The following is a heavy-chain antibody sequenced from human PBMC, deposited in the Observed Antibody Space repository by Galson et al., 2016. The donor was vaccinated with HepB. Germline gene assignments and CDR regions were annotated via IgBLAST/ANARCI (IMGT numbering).Heavy chain of an antibody. CDR2: ISDDGGSK. V-gene: IGHV3-30*04. D-gene: IGHD1-1*01. J-gene: IGHJ6*02. CDR1: GFTFRYFS. CDR3: ARGGTGRLAYYYYGMDV. Sequence: SLRLSCAASGFTFRYFSIHWVRQAPGKGLEWVTIISDDGGSKYYADSVQGRFTNSRDNSKNTVNLQMKNLRTEDTAVYYCARGGTGRLAYYYYGMDVWGPGTTVTVSS.